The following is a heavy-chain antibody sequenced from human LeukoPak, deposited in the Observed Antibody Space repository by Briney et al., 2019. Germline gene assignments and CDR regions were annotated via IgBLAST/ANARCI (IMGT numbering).Heavy chain of an antibody. D-gene: IGHD6-13*01. CDR1: GGSISSYY. Sequence: PSETLSLTCTVSGGSISSYYWSWIRQPPGKGLEWIGYIYYSGSTNYNPSLKSRVTISVDTSKNQFSLKLSSVTAADTAVYYCARDGFVDSSSWSRLSWFDPWGQGTLVTVSS. CDR2: IYYSGST. CDR3: ARDGFVDSSSWSRLSWFDP. V-gene: IGHV4-59*12. J-gene: IGHJ5*02.